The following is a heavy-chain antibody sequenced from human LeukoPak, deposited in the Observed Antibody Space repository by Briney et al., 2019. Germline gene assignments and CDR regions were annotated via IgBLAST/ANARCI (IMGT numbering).Heavy chain of an antibody. D-gene: IGHD6-13*01. CDR3: ARYPSTSSWYYFDY. Sequence: GGSLRLSCAASGFTFSNYAMNWVRQAPGKGLEWVSSISSSSTYIYYADSVKGRFTISRDDAKNSLYLQMNSLRAEDTAVYYCARYPSTSSWYYFDYWGQGTLVTVSS. CDR2: ISSSSTYI. J-gene: IGHJ4*02. V-gene: IGHV3-21*01. CDR1: GFTFSNYA.